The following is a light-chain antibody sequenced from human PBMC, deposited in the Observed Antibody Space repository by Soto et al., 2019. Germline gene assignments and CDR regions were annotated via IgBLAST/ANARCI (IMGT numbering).Light chain of an antibody. V-gene: IGLV7-43*01. Sequence: QAVVTQEPSLTVSPGGTVTLTCASRTGAVTSGYYPSWFQQKPGQTPRTLICSTSNKHSWTPARFSGSLLGGKAALTLSGVQPEDEAEYYCLLYYGGAPVFGGGTKVTVL. CDR2: STS. CDR1: TGAVTSGYY. J-gene: IGLJ3*02. CDR3: LLYYGGAPV.